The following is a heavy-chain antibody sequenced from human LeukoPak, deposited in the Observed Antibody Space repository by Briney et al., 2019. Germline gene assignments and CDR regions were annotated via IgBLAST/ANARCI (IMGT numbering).Heavy chain of an antibody. Sequence: PGGSLRLSCSASGFTFSDYAMHWVRRAPGKGLEWVAVISYDERNKYYGDSVRGRFTVSRDNSRNTLFLQMNSLRSEDTAVYYCAKVSRGRVLDYFDYWGQGALVTVSS. CDR2: ISYDERNK. D-gene: IGHD3-3*01. V-gene: IGHV3-30*04. CDR1: GFTFSDYA. J-gene: IGHJ4*02. CDR3: AKVSRGRVLDYFDY.